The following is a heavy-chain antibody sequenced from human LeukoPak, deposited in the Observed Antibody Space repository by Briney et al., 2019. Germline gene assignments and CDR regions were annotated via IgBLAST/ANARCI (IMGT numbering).Heavy chain of an antibody. D-gene: IGHD3-22*01. CDR3: TRDVPRSSGYPDN. V-gene: IGHV4-31*03. CDR1: GGSISSGDYF. CDR2: IYYSGST. Sequence: TLSLTCTVSGGSISSGDYFWSWIRQHPGKGLEWIGYIYYSGSTYYNPSLKSRVAISVDTSKNQFSLTVSSVTAAGTAVYYCTRDVPRSSGYPDNWGQGTLVTVSS. J-gene: IGHJ4*02.